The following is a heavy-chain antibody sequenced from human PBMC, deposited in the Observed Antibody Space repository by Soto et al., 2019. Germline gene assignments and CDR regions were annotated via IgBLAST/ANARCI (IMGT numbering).Heavy chain of an antibody. CDR2: TYYRSKWYN. J-gene: IGHJ3*01. CDR3: AREYSGSAFHV. Sequence: SQTLSLTCAVSGDSVSSNSAACKWIRQSPSRGLEWLGRTYYRSKWYNDYAVSLKGRITVNPDTSKNQFSLQLNSLNPEDTAVYYCAREYSGSAFHVWGQGTMVTVSS. V-gene: IGHV6-1*01. CDR1: GDSVSSNSAA. D-gene: IGHD1-26*01.